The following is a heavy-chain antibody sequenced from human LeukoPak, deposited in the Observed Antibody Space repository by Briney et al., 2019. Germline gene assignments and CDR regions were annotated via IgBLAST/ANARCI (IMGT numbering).Heavy chain of an antibody. CDR3: AKVGREVDY. J-gene: IGHJ4*02. Sequence: GGSLRLSCAASGFTFDDYAMRWVRQAPGKGLEWVSGISWNSGSIGYADSVKGRFTISRDNAKNSLYLQMNSLRAEDTALYYCAKVGREVDYWGQGTLVTVSS. CDR2: ISWNSGSI. CDR1: GFTFDDYA. V-gene: IGHV3-9*01.